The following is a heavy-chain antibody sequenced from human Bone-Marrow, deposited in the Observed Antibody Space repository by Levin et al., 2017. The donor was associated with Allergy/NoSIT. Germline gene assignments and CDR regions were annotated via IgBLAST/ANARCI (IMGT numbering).Heavy chain of an antibody. CDR2: IGPADSYA. CDR1: GYIFPNYW. Sequence: GESLKISCKGSGYIFPNYWINWVRQLPGKGLEWMGRIGPADSYADYNPSFRGHVTMSADKSISTAYLQWSGLRASDTAVYFCARDLDDAFDIWGQGTLVTVSS. D-gene: IGHD3/OR15-3a*01. J-gene: IGHJ3*02. V-gene: IGHV5-10-1*01. CDR3: ARDLDDAFDI.